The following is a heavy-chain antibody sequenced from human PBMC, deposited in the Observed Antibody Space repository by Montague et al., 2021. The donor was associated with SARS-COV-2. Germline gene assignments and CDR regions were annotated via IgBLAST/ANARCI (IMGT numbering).Heavy chain of an antibody. CDR3: VRASLIKARIAVAGTTVY. D-gene: IGHD6-19*01. Sequence: LSCAASGFTFNNYAMHWVRQAPGKGLEWVAILSYDGSNKYYADSVKGRFAISRDNSKNTLYLQMNSLRAEDTAVYYCVRASLIKARIAVAGTTVYWGQGTLVTISS. V-gene: IGHV3-30*09. CDR2: LSYDGSNK. CDR1: GFTFNNYA. J-gene: IGHJ4*02.